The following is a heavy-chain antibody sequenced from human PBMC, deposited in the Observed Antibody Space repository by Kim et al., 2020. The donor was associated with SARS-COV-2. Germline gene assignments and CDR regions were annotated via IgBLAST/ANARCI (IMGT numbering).Heavy chain of an antibody. D-gene: IGHD2-21*01. CDR3: ARHIHITTVASYCYFDL. CDR1: GFTFRNSA. V-gene: IGHV3-23*01. Sequence: GGSLRLSCAASGFTFRNSAMSWVRQAPGKGLEWVSGIIGSGTGTYYADSAKGRFTISRDNSKSTLYLQMNNLRVEDTAVYYCARHIHITTVASYCYFDLWGRGTLVAVSS. CDR2: IIGSGTGT. J-gene: IGHJ2*01.